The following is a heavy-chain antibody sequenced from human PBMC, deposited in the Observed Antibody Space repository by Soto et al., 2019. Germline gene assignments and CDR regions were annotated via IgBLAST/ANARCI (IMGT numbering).Heavy chain of an antibody. CDR3: ARVTDYYYYMDV. V-gene: IGHV1-8*01. J-gene: IGHJ6*03. CDR2: MNPNSGNT. CDR1: GYTFTIYD. Sequence: GASVKVSCKASGYTFTIYDINWVRQATGQGLEWMGWMNPNSGNTGYAQKFQGRVTMTRNTSMSTAYMELSSLRSEDTAVYYCARVTDYYYYMDVWGKGTTVTVS.